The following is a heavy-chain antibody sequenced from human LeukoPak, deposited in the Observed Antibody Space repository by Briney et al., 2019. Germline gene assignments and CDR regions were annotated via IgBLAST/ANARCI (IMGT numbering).Heavy chain of an antibody. Sequence: GGSLRLSCAASGFTFSSYGIHWVRQAPGKGLEWVAVISYDGSNKYYADSVRGRFTISRDNSKNTLYLQMNGLRAEDTAIYYCARDEKDGPLWYWGQGILVFVSS. CDR2: ISYDGSNK. J-gene: IGHJ4*02. V-gene: IGHV3-30*19. CDR3: ARDEKDGPLWY. CDR1: GFTFSSYG. D-gene: IGHD2-15*01.